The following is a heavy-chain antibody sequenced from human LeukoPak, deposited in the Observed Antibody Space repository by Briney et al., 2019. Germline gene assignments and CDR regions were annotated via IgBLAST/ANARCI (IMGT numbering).Heavy chain of an antibody. D-gene: IGHD3-22*01. Sequence: GGSLRLSCAASGFTFSSYGMHWVRQAPGKGLEWVAVISYDGSNKYYADSVKGRFFISRDDSKSTLYLQMNSLRAEDTAIYYCANPFYYDSSGTTEYFQQWGQGTLVTVSS. CDR3: ANPFYYDSSGTTEYFQQ. CDR2: ISYDGSNK. J-gene: IGHJ1*01. CDR1: GFTFSSYG. V-gene: IGHV3-30*18.